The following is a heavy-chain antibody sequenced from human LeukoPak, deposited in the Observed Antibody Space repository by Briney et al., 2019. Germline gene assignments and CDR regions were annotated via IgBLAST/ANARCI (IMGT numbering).Heavy chain of an antibody. J-gene: IGHJ3*02. V-gene: IGHV3-23*01. Sequence: GGSLRLSCAASGFTFSSYAMSWVRQAPGKGLEWVSAISGSGGSTYYADSVKGRFTISRDNSKNTLYLQMNSLRAEDTAVYYCAKDSAYCSGGSCSHPDAFDIWGQGTMVTVSS. CDR2: ISGSGGST. D-gene: IGHD2-15*01. CDR3: AKDSAYCSGGSCSHPDAFDI. CDR1: GFTFSSYA.